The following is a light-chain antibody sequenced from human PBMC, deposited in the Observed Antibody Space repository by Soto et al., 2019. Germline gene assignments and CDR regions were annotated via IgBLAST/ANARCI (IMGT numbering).Light chain of an antibody. Sequence: EIVLSQSPGTLSLSPGERATLSCRASQSVRSNFLAWYQQKPGQAPRLLIYGASNRATGIPDRFSGSGSGPDFTLTISRLEPEDFAVYFCQHYGSSPWTFGQGTKVDIK. J-gene: IGKJ1*01. V-gene: IGKV3-20*01. CDR2: GAS. CDR3: QHYGSSPWT. CDR1: QSVRSNF.